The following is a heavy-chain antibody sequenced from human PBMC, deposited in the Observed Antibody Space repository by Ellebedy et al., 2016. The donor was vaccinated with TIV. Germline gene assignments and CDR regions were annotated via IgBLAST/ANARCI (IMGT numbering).Heavy chain of an antibody. CDR3: AKEGDDYGGTFDY. CDR1: GFTFSSYG. V-gene: IGHV3-33*06. J-gene: IGHJ4*02. CDR2: IWYDGSNK. D-gene: IGHD4-23*01. Sequence: GGSLRLXXAASGFTFSSYGMHWVRQAPGKGLEWVAVIWYDGSNKYYADSVKGRFTISRDNSKNTLYLQMNSLRAEDTAVYYCAKEGDDYGGTFDYWGQGTLVTVSS.